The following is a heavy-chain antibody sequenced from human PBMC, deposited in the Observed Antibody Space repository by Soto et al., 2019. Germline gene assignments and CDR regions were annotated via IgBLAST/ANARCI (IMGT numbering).Heavy chain of an antibody. CDR1: GGSFSGYY. V-gene: IGHV4-34*01. CDR2: INHSGST. J-gene: IGHJ6*03. D-gene: IGHD6-19*01. Sequence: SETLSLTCAVYGGSFSGYYWSWIRQPPGKGLEWIGEINHSGSTNYNPSLKSRVTISVDTSKNQFSLKLSSVTAADTAVYYCARYRREVEDSVAGTPYYYYMDVWGRGTTVTVSS. CDR3: ARYRREVEDSVAGTPYYYYMDV.